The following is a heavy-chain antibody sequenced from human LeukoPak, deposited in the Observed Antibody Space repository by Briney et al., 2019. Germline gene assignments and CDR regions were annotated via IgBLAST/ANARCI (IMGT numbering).Heavy chain of an antibody. D-gene: IGHD3-16*02. CDR1: GCAISSSNW. CDR3: ARGEVPAYDYVWGSYRGDAFDI. J-gene: IGHJ3*02. Sequence: SETLSLTCAVYGCAISSSNWWSWVRPPPGKGLEWIGEIYDSGSTNYNPSLKSRVTISVDKSKNQFSLKLSSVTAADTAVYYCARGEVPAYDYVWGSYRGDAFDIWGQGTMVTVSS. CDR2: IYDSGST. V-gene: IGHV4-4*02.